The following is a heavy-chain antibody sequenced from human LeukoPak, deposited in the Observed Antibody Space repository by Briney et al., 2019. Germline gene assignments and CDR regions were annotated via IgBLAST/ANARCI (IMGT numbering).Heavy chain of an antibody. V-gene: IGHV5-51*01. CDR2: IYPGDSDT. J-gene: IGHJ6*03. CDR1: GSIFTSYW. D-gene: IGHD2-2*01. CDR3: ARPNTEYCSSTSCYGYYYYYMDV. Sequence: GASLQISCQGSGSIFTSYWIGWVRQLPGKGLEWMGIIYPGDSDTRYSPSFQGQVTISADKSISTAYLQWSSLKASDTAMYYCARPNTEYCSSTSCYGYYYYYMDVWGKGTTVTVSS.